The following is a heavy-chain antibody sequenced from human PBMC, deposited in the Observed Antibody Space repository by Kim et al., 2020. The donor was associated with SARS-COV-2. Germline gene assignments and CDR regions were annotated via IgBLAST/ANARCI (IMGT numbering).Heavy chain of an antibody. D-gene: IGHD3-10*01. Sequence: GGSLRLSCGVSAFPFRRYWMHWVRRAPGKGLVWVARTNEDGSVTNYADSVKGRFTISRDNAGNTLYLQMNSLTVEDTAIYYCARDLSGADDYWGQGTLVT. CDR1: AFPFRRYW. CDR2: TNEDGSVT. CDR3: ARDLSGADDY. V-gene: IGHV3-74*01. J-gene: IGHJ4*02.